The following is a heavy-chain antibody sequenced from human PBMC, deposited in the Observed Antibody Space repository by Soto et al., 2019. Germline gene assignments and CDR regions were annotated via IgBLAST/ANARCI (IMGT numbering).Heavy chain of an antibody. CDR2: ISGSGGST. D-gene: IGHD6-13*01. J-gene: IGHJ4*02. CDR3: AKDRVAAAGRGGFDY. Sequence: GESLKISCAASGFTFSSYAMSWVRQAPGKGLEWVSAISGSGGSTYYADSVKGRFTISRDNSKNTLYLQMNSLRAEDTAVYYCAKDRVAAAGRGGFDYWGQGTLVTVSS. CDR1: GFTFSSYA. V-gene: IGHV3-23*01.